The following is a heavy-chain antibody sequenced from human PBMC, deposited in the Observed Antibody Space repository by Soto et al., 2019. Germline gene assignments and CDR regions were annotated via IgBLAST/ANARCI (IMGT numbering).Heavy chain of an antibody. D-gene: IGHD2-15*01. Sequence: SETLSLTCTVSGGSISSSSYYWGWIRQPPGKGPEWIGEINHSVNTEYNPSLKSRVIMSVDMSKNQFSLKLKSVTAADTAMYYCARWGDSSALYYFDFWSQGTLVTVSS. CDR2: INHSVNT. J-gene: IGHJ4*02. V-gene: IGHV4-39*01. CDR3: ARWGDSSALYYFDF. CDR1: GGSISSSSYY.